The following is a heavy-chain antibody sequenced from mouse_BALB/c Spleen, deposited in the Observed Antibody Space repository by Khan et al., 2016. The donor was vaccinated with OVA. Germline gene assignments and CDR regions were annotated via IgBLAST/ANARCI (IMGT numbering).Heavy chain of an antibody. J-gene: IGHJ3*01. Sequence: QVQLQQSGAELVRPGVSVKISCKGSGYTFTDFAMHWVKQSPAQSLEWIGVISTSYGDANYNQKFTGKATMTVDTSSTTAYMELARLTSEDSAIYDGAREKGNYRCAYWGQGTLVTVSA. CDR1: GYTFTDFA. CDR2: ISTSYGDA. D-gene: IGHD2-1*01. V-gene: IGHV1S137*01. CDR3: AREKGNYRCAY.